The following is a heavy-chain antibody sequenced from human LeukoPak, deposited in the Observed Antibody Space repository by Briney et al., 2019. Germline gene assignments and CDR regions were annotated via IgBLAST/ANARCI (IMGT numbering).Heavy chain of an antibody. CDR2: NCYSGST. Sequence: PSETLSLTCTVSGGSISSYYWSWIRQPPGKGREWIGYNCYSGSTNYNPSLKSRVTISVDTSKNQFSLKLSSVTAADTAVYYCARGNYYDSSGYTYYFDYWGQGTLVTVSS. V-gene: IGHV4-59*01. CDR3: ARGNYYDSSGYTYYFDY. J-gene: IGHJ4*02. CDR1: GGSISSYY. D-gene: IGHD3-22*01.